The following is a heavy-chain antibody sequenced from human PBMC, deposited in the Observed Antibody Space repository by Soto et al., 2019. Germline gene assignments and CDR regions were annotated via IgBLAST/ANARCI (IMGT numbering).Heavy chain of an antibody. Sequence: QVQLVESGGGVVQPGRSLRLSCAASGFTFSSYGMHWVRQAPGKGLEWVAVIWYDGSNKYYADSVKGRFTISRDNSKNTLYLQMNSPRAEDTAVYYCARDGVGNYDSSGHERNFDYWGQGTLVTVSS. CDR1: GFTFSSYG. J-gene: IGHJ4*02. V-gene: IGHV3-33*01. CDR3: ARDGVGNYDSSGHERNFDY. CDR2: IWYDGSNK. D-gene: IGHD3-22*01.